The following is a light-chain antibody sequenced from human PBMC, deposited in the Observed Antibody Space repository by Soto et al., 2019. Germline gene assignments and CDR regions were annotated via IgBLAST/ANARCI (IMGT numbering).Light chain of an antibody. CDR2: DAS. V-gene: IGKV1-5*01. J-gene: IGKJ1*01. CDR3: QQYDKYST. CDR1: QTISVS. Sequence: IQMTQSPSTLSASVGDTVTITCRASQTISVSLAWYRQKPGKAPNLLIYDASTLQEGVQSRFSGSGYGTEFTLTITRLQPDDFATYFCQQYDKYSTFGHGTKVDVK.